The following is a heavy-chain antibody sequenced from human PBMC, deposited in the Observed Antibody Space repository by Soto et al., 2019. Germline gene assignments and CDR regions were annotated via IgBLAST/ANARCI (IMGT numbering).Heavy chain of an antibody. V-gene: IGHV3-7*01. CDR3: ARDRAIFDY. J-gene: IGHJ4*02. CDR1: GFSFSSYA. Sequence: GGSLRLSCVASGFSFSSYAMNWVRQAPGKGLEWVANIKEDGSEKYYVDSVKGRFTISRDIAKNSLFLQMNSLRAEDTAVYYCARDRAIFDYWGQGALVTVSS. CDR2: IKEDGSEK. D-gene: IGHD3-10*01.